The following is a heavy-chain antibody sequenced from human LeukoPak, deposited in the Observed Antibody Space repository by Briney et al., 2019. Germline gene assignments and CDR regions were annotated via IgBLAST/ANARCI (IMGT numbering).Heavy chain of an antibody. D-gene: IGHD5-18*01. J-gene: IGHJ4*02. Sequence: SETLSLTCAVYGGSFRGYYWSWIRKPPGKGLEWIGEINHSGSTNYNPCLKSRVTISVDTSKNQFSLKLSSVTAADTAVYYCARVRGYSYGYNTKPDFDYWGQGTLVTVSS. CDR1: GGSFRGYY. CDR2: INHSGST. CDR3: ARVRGYSYGYNTKPDFDY. V-gene: IGHV4-34*01.